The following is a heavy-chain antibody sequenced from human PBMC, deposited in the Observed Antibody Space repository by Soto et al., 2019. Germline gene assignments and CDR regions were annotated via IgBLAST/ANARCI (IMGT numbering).Heavy chain of an antibody. CDR3: AKDRYGDYGGIDY. Sequence: EVQLLESGGGLVQPGGSLRLSCAASGFTFSTYAMIWVRQAPGKGLEWVSVITGSGGSTYYADSVKGRFTISRDTSKNTLFRQMNSLRDEDTAVYYCAKDRYGDYGGIDYWGQGTMVTVSS. CDR1: GFTFSTYA. J-gene: IGHJ4*02. V-gene: IGHV3-23*01. CDR2: ITGSGGST. D-gene: IGHD4-17*01.